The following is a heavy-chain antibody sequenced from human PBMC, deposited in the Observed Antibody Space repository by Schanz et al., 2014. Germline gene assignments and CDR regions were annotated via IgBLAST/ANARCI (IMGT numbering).Heavy chain of an antibody. D-gene: IGHD3-9*01. CDR1: GLNFDYYG. CDR3: AKRNHDMQSLPLDY. V-gene: IGHV3-33*06. Sequence: QVQLVESGGGVVQPGRSLRLSCATSGLNFDYYGMNWVRQAPGKGLEWVANIGYDGSEKYYVDSVKGRFTISRDSSSNTLYLQMNSLSAEDTAVYYCAKRNHDMQSLPLDYWGQGTLVIVSS. CDR2: IGYDGSEK. J-gene: IGHJ4*02.